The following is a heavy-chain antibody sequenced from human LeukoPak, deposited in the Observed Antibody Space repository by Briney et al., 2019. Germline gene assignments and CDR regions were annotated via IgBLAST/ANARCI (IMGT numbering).Heavy chain of an antibody. Sequence: GESLKISCEGSGYNFTSYWISWVRQTPGKGLEWMGRIDPSDSYSNYSPSFQGHVSISTDKSISTAYLQWSSLKASDTAMYYCARLRDGSIDYWGQGTLVTVSS. CDR3: ARLRDGSIDY. J-gene: IGHJ4*02. CDR2: IDPSDSYS. CDR1: GYNFTSYW. V-gene: IGHV5-10-1*01.